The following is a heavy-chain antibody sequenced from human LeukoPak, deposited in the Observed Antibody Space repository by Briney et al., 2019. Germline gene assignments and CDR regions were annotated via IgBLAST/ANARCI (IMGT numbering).Heavy chain of an antibody. J-gene: IGHJ4*02. Sequence: RGCLRLSCAGSGFRLSTYGIHWVRPAPARGLGWVALITDDGSNQYYADSVKGRFTISRDNSKSTMYLQMNGLRGEDTAVYYCATKESGTYYNWGQGTLVTVSS. D-gene: IGHD1-26*01. CDR2: ITDDGSNQ. CDR3: ATKESGTYYN. CDR1: GFRLSTYG. V-gene: IGHV3-30*03.